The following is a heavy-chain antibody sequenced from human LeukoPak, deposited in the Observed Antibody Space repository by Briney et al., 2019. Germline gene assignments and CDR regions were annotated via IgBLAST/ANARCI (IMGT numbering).Heavy chain of an antibody. D-gene: IGHD2-21*02. CDR1: GLRFYDYA. J-gene: IGHJ2*01. Sequence: GGSLRLSCAASGLRFYDYAMHWVRQAPGKGLEWVSGISWNSGSIGYADSVKGRFTISRDNAKNSLYLQMNSLRAEDTALYYCAKDLGCGGDCYSGWIGYWYFDLWGRGTLVTVSS. CDR2: ISWNSGSI. V-gene: IGHV3-9*01. CDR3: AKDLGCGGDCYSGWIGYWYFDL.